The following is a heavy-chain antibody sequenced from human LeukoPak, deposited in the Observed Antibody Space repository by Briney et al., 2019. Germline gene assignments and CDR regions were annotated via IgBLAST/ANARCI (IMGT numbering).Heavy chain of an antibody. V-gene: IGHV3-23*01. J-gene: IGHJ4*02. CDR3: AKDVSETTATYFDY. Sequence: GGSLRLSCAASGFTFSRYAMSWVRQAPGKGLEWVSVISGSGGTTYYADSVKGRFTISRDNSKNTLYLQMNSLGAEDTAVYYCAKDVSETTATYFDYWGQGTLVTVSS. D-gene: IGHD4-17*01. CDR2: ISGSGGTT. CDR1: GFTFSRYA.